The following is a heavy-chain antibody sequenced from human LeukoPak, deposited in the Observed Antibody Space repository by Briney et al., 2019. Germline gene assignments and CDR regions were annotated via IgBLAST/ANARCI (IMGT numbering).Heavy chain of an antibody. CDR1: GFTFSNYA. D-gene: IGHD6-19*01. V-gene: IGHV3-23*01. J-gene: IGHJ4*02. CDR3: LMYTNGWN. Sequence: PGGSLRLSCAVSGFTFSNYAMSWVRQAPGKGLEWVSTISGSGGNTYYTDSVKGRFTISRDNAKNMLYLQMNSLRAEDTAMYYCLMYTNGWNWGQGALVTVSS. CDR2: ISGSGGNT.